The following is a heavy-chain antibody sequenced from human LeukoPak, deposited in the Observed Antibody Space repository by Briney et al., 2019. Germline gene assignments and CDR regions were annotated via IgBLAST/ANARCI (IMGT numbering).Heavy chain of an antibody. J-gene: IGHJ4*02. CDR3: ATGGQYSSSWYGEATTKSLNY. Sequence: GASVKVSCKASGYTFTSYGISWVRQAPGQGLEWMGWISAYNGNTNYAQKLQGRVTMTTDTSTSTAYMELRSLRSDDTAVYYCATGGQYSSSWYGEATTKSLNYWGQGTLVTVSS. CDR1: GYTFTSYG. V-gene: IGHV1-18*01. CDR2: ISAYNGNT. D-gene: IGHD6-13*01.